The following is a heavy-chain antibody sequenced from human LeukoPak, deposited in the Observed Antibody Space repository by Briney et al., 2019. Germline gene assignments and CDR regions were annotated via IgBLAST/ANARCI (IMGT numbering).Heavy chain of an antibody. Sequence: KPSETLSLTCTVSGGSISSGGYYWSWIRQHPGKGLEWIGYIYYSGSTYYNPSLKSRVTISVDTSKNQFSLKLSSATAADTAVYYCARDFGVAGSRLDYWGQGTLVTVSS. CDR3: ARDFGVAGSRLDY. D-gene: IGHD6-19*01. J-gene: IGHJ4*02. V-gene: IGHV4-31*03. CDR2: IYYSGST. CDR1: GGSISSGGYY.